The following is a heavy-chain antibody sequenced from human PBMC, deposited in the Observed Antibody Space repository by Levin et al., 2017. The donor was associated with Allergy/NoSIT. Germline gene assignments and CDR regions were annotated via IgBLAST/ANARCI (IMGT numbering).Heavy chain of an antibody. J-gene: IGHJ6*02. CDR3: ARFITMVRGPGHYYYYGMDV. Sequence: ASVKVSCKASGYTFTSYDINWVRQATGQGLEWMGWMNPNSGNTGYAQKFQGRVTMTRNTSISTAYMELSSLRSEDTAVYYCARFITMVRGPGHYYYYGMDVWGQGTTVTVSS. CDR2: MNPNSGNT. V-gene: IGHV1-8*01. CDR1: GYTFTSYD. D-gene: IGHD3-10*01.